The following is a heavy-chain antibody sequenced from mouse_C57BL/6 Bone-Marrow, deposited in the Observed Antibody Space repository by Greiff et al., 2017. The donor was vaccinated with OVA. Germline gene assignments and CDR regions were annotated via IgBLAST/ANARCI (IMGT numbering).Heavy chain of an antibody. CDR3: ARELRPHYYAMDY. CDR2: INPNNGGT. D-gene: IGHD3-2*02. CDR1: GYTFTDYY. J-gene: IGHJ4*01. Sequence: EVQLQQSGPELVKPGASVKISCKASGYTFTDYYMNWVKQSHGKSLEWIGDINPNNGGTSYNQTFKGKATLTVDKSSSTAYMELRSLTSEDSAVYYCARELRPHYYAMDYWGQGTSVTVSS. V-gene: IGHV1-26*01.